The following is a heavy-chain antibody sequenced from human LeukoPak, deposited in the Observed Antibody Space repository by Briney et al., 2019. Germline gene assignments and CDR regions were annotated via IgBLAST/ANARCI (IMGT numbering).Heavy chain of an antibody. CDR2: IYTSGST. D-gene: IGHD6-19*01. J-gene: IGHJ4*02. V-gene: IGHV4-61*02. CDR3: ARASGIAVVWLDY. Sequence: PSQTLSLTCTVSGGSISSGSYYWSWIRQPAGKGLEWIGRIYTSGSTNYNPSLKSRVTISVDTSKNQFSLKLSSVTAADTAVYYCARASGIAVVWLDYWGQGTLVTVSS. CDR1: GGSISSGSYY.